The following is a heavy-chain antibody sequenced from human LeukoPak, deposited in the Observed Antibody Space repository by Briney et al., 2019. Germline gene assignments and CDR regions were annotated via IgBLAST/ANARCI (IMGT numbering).Heavy chain of an antibody. D-gene: IGHD2-2*01. CDR3: ASGGYCSSTSCYSVAY. CDR2: INPSGGST. J-gene: IGHJ4*02. V-gene: IGHV1-46*01. CDR1: GYTFTTYS. Sequence: ASVKVSCKASGYTFTTYSMHWVRQAPGLGLEWMGVINPSGGSTTYAQKFQGRVTMTRDTSTSTVYMELSSLRSEDTAVYYCASGGYCSSTSCYSVAYWGQGTLVTVSS.